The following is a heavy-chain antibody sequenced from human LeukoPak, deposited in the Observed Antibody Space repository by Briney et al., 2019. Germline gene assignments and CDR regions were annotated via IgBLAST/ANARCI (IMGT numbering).Heavy chain of an antibody. CDR3: ARANCSSTSCAPDY. CDR2: IIPILGTA. V-gene: IGHV1-69*04. J-gene: IGHJ4*02. Sequence: ASVKVSCKASGGTFSSYAISWVRQAPGQGLEWMGRIIPILGTANYAQKFQGRVTITADKSTSTAYMELSSLRSEDTAVYYCARANCSSTSCAPDYWGQGMLVTVSS. CDR1: GGTFSSYA. D-gene: IGHD2-2*01.